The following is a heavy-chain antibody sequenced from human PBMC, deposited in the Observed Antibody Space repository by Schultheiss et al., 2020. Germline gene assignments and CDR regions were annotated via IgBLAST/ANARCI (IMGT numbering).Heavy chain of an antibody. V-gene: IGHV3-23*01. CDR3: AREEGGYMHNDYYYYYGMDV. D-gene: IGHD5-12*01. J-gene: IGHJ6*02. CDR1: GFTFSSYW. CDR2: ISGSGGST. Sequence: GGSLRLSCAASGFTFSSYWMHWVRQAPGKGLVWVSAISGSGGSTYYADSVKGRFTISRDNSKNTLYLQMNSLRAEDTAVYYCAREEGGYMHNDYYYYYGMDVWGQGTTVNVSS.